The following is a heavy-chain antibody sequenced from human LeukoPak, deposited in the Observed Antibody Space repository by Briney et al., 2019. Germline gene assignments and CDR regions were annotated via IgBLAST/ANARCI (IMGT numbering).Heavy chain of an antibody. CDR3: ARDGIAAADIGY. CDR1: GFTFSSYS. J-gene: IGHJ4*02. Sequence: GGSLRLSCAASGFTFSSYSMNWVRQAPGKGLEWVSSISSSSYIYYADSVKGRFTISRDNAKNSLYLQMNSLRAEDTAVYYCARDGIAAADIGYWGQGALVTVSS. CDR2: ISSSSYI. D-gene: IGHD6-13*01. V-gene: IGHV3-21*01.